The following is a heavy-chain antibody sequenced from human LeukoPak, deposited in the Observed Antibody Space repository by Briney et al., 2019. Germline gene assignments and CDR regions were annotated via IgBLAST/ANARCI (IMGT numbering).Heavy chain of an antibody. J-gene: IGHJ4*02. CDR2: ISYDGSNK. Sequence: RSLRLSCAASGFTFSSYAMHWVRQAPGKGLEWVAVISYDGSNKYYADSVKGRFTISRDNSKNTLYLQMNSLRAEDTAVYYCARDGGYCSGGSCYFFSYWGQGTLVTVSS. CDR3: ARDGGYCSGGSCYFFSY. CDR1: GFTFSSYA. V-gene: IGHV3-30*04. D-gene: IGHD2-15*01.